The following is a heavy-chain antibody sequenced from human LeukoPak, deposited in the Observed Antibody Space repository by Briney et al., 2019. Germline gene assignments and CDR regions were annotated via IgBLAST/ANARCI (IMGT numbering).Heavy chain of an antibody. D-gene: IGHD3-10*01. CDR1: GGSISSSSYY. Sequence: SETLSLTCTVSGGSISSSSYYWGWIRQPPGKGLEWIGSIYFSGSTYYNPSLQSRVTISVDTSKNQFSLKLSSVTAADTAVYYCARDYHYYGSGNIYGMDVWGQGTTVTVSS. V-gene: IGHV4-39*07. CDR2: IYFSGST. CDR3: ARDYHYYGSGNIYGMDV. J-gene: IGHJ6*02.